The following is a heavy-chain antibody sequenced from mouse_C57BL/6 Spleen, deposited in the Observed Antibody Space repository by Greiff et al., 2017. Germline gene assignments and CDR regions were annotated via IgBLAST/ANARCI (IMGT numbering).Heavy chain of an antibody. CDR2: IDPNSGGT. CDR1: GYTFTSYW. D-gene: IGHD2-1*01. Sequence: QVQLQQPGAELVKPGASVKLSCKASGYTFTSYWMHWVKQRPGRGLEWIGRIDPNSGGTKYNAKFKSKATLTVDKPSSTAYMQLSSLSSDDSAVYYCAREEGYGNYFWFAYWGQGTLVTVSA. CDR3: AREEGYGNYFWFAY. J-gene: IGHJ3*01. V-gene: IGHV1-72*01.